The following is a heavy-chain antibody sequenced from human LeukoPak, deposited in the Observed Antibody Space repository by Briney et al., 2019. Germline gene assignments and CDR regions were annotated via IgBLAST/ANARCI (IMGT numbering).Heavy chain of an antibody. J-gene: IGHJ3*02. CDR3: ARASTVTTFAFDI. Sequence: GGSLRLSCAASGFTLSSYAMHWVRQAPGKGLEWVAVISYDGSNKYYADSVKGRFTISRDNSKNTLYLQMNSLRAEDTAVYYCARASTVTTFAFDIWGQGTMVTVSS. CDR1: GFTLSSYA. V-gene: IGHV3-30*04. CDR2: ISYDGSNK. D-gene: IGHD4-17*01.